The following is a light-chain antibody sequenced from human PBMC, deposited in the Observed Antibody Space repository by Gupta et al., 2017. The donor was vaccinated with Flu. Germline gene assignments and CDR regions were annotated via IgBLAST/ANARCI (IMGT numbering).Light chain of an antibody. CDR1: SSDVGGYNF. CDR3: SSYAGSNHLV. J-gene: IGLJ2*01. CDR2: EVT. Sequence: QSALTQPPSASGSPGQSVTISCTGTSSDVGGYNFVPWYQQHPGKAPKLMISEVTKRPSGVPDRFSGSKSGDTASLTVSGLQAEDEADYYCSSYAGSNHLVFGGGTKVTVL. V-gene: IGLV2-8*01.